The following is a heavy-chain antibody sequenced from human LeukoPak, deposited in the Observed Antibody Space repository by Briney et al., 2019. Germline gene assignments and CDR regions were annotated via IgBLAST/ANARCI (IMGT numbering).Heavy chain of an antibody. D-gene: IGHD3-22*01. Sequence: EASVKVSCKVSGYTLTELSMHWVRQAPGKGLEWMGGFDPEDGETIYAQKFQGRVTMTEDTSTDTAYMELSSLRSEDTAVCYCATRFGYYDSSGYYSDAFDIWGQGTMVTVSS. J-gene: IGHJ3*02. CDR3: ATRFGYYDSSGYYSDAFDI. V-gene: IGHV1-24*01. CDR2: FDPEDGET. CDR1: GYTLTELS.